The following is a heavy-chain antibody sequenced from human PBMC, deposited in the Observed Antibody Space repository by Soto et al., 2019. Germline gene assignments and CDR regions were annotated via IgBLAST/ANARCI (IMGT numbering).Heavy chain of an antibody. CDR3: AKGDDFWSGYGRKYYYYMDV. Sequence: GGSLRLSCAASGFTFSSYAMSWVRQAPGKGLEWVSAISGSGGSTYYADSVKGRFTISRDNSKNTLYLQMNSLRAEDTAVYYCAKGDDFWSGYGRKYYYYMDVWGKGTTVTVSS. D-gene: IGHD3-3*01. CDR2: ISGSGGST. CDR1: GFTFSSYA. J-gene: IGHJ6*03. V-gene: IGHV3-23*01.